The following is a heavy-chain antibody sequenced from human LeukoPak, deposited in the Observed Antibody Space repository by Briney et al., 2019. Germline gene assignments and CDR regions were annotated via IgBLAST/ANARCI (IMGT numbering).Heavy chain of an antibody. J-gene: IGHJ4*02. CDR2: IKQDGSEK. V-gene: IGHV3-7*01. CDR1: GFTFSSNW. Sequence: GGSLRLSCAASGFTFSSNWMTWIRQAPGKGLEWVANIKQDGSEKYYVDSVKGRFTISRDNAKNSLCLQMNSLRAEDTAVYYCARDTGGGYSCYDCWGQGTLVTVSS. CDR3: ARDTGGGYSCYDC. D-gene: IGHD5-18*01.